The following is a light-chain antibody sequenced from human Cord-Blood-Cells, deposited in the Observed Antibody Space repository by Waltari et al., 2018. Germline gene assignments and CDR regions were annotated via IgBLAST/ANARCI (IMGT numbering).Light chain of an antibody. CDR1: QSISSY. Sequence: DIQMTPSPSSLSASVGDRVNITCRASQSISSYLNWYQQKPRKAPKLLIYAASSLQSGVPSRFSGSGSGTDFTLTISSLQPEDVATYYCQQNYSTQWTFGQGTKVEIK. J-gene: IGKJ1*01. CDR3: QQNYSTQWT. CDR2: AAS. V-gene: IGKV1-39*01.